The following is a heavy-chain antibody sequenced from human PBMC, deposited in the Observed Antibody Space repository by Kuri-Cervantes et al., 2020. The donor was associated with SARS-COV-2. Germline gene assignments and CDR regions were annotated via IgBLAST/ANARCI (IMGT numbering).Heavy chain of an antibody. CDR1: GFTFSSYA. D-gene: IGHD1-26*01. CDR2: ISYDGSNK. Sequence: GGSLRLSCAASGFTFSSYAMSWVRQAPGKGLEGVAVISYDGSNKYYADSVKGRFTISRDTSKNTLYLQMNSLRAEDTAVYYCARGRGSYFGYFDYWGQGTLVTVSS. J-gene: IGHJ4*02. V-gene: IGHV3-30-3*01. CDR3: ARGRGSYFGYFDY.